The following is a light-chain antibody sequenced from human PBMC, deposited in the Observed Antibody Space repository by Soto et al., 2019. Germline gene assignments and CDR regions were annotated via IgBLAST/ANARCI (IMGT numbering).Light chain of an antibody. CDR1: QGISSY. Sequence: LTQSPSFLSASVGDRVTITCRASQGISSYLAWYQQKGGQAPRLLIYGASRRATGLPDRFSGSGSGTDFTLTISRLEPEDFAVYYCQQYGSSNTFGQGTKLEIK. V-gene: IGKV3-20*01. J-gene: IGKJ2*01. CDR3: QQYGSSNT. CDR2: GAS.